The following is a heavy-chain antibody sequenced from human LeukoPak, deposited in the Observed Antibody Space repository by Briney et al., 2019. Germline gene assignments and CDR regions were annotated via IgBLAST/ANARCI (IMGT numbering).Heavy chain of an antibody. J-gene: IGHJ4*02. D-gene: IGHD3-10*01. Sequence: GGSLRLSCAASGFTFSSYAMHWVRQAPGKGLEYVSAISSNGGGTYYANSVKGRFTISRDNSKNTLYLQMGSLRAEDMAVYYCAREAPIGSGSYSYYFDYWGQGTLVTVSS. CDR2: ISSNGGGT. CDR1: GFTFSSYA. CDR3: AREAPIGSGSYSYYFDY. V-gene: IGHV3-64*01.